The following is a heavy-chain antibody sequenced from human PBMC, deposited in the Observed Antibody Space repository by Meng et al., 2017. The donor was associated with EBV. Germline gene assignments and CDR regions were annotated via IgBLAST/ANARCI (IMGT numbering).Heavy chain of an antibody. D-gene: IGHD6-19*01. Sequence: QVQPVHSGAEVKKPWASVKVPCKASGYTFTGYYMHWVRQAPGQGLEWMGRINPNSGGTNYAQKFQGRVTMTRDTSISTAYMELSRLRSDDTAVYYCARVGIAVAGTGDYWGQGTLVTVSS. CDR1: GYTFTGYY. V-gene: IGHV1-2*06. CDR2: INPNSGGT. CDR3: ARVGIAVAGTGDY. J-gene: IGHJ4*02.